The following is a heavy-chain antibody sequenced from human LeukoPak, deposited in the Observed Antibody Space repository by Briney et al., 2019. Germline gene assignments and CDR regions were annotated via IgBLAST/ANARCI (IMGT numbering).Heavy chain of an antibody. CDR1: GFTFSSYS. D-gene: IGHD3-22*01. J-gene: IGHJ5*02. Sequence: GGSLRLSCAASGFTFSSYSMNWVRQAPGKGLEWVSYISSSSSTIYYADSVKGRFTISRDNAKNSLYLQMSSLRAEDTAVYYCARGKASYYYDSSAQYPSGDWFDPWGQGTLVTVSS. V-gene: IGHV3-48*04. CDR2: ISSSSSTI. CDR3: ARGKASYYYDSSAQYPSGDWFDP.